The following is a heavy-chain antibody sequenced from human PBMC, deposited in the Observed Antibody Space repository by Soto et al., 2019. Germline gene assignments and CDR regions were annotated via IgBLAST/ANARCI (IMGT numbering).Heavy chain of an antibody. Sequence: VGSLRLSCALSVFSFSTYAMHWVRQAPGKGLEWLAIIWFDGVKEYYAESVRGRFTISIDNSKNTVFLQMDTVGAEDSALYYCKRATFEVWGQGTTVLVSS. J-gene: IGHJ6*01. CDR2: IWFDGVKE. CDR3: KRATFEV. V-gene: IGHV3-33*01. CDR1: VFSFSTYA.